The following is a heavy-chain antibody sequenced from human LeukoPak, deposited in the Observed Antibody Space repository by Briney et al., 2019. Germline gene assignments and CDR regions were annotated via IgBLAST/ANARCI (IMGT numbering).Heavy chain of an antibody. V-gene: IGHV3-23*01. CDR2: ISGSGGST. CDR1: GFTFSSYS. Sequence: PGGSLRLSCAASGFTFSSYSMNWVRQAPGKGLEWVSSISGSGGSTYYADSVKGRFTISRDNSKNTLYLQMNSLRVEDTAVYHCAPPPSITVAGSGYWGQGTLVTVSS. CDR3: APPPSITVAGSGY. D-gene: IGHD6-19*01. J-gene: IGHJ4*02.